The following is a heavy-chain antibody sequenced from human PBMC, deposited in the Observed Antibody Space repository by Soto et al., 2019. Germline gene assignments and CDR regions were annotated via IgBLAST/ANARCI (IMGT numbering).Heavy chain of an antibody. J-gene: IGHJ6*02. CDR1: GGTFSSYA. Sequence: GASVKVSCKASGGTFSSYAISWVRQAPGQGLEWMGGIIPIFGTANYAQKFQGRVTITADESTSTAYMELSSLRSEDTAVYYCGMTEDYYYGMDVWGQGTTVTVSS. CDR3: GMTEDYYYGMDV. D-gene: IGHD2-21*02. V-gene: IGHV1-69*13. CDR2: IIPIFGTA.